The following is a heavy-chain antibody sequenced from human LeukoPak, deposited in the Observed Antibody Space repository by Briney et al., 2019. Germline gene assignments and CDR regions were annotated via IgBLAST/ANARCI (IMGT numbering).Heavy chain of an antibody. J-gene: IGHJ4*02. D-gene: IGHD2-2*01. CDR1: GFTFSSYA. V-gene: IGHV3-30*04. CDR2: ISYDGSNK. CDR3: ARSPIPAAMRFDY. Sequence: GGSLRLSCAASGFTFSSYAMHWVRQAPGKGLEWVAVISYDGSNKYYADSVKGRITISGDNSKNTLYLQMNSLRAEDTAVYYCARSPIPAAMRFDYWGQGTLVTVSS.